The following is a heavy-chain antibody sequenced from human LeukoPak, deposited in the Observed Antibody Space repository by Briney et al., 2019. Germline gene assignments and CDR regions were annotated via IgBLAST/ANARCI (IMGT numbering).Heavy chain of an antibody. CDR1: GGSISSSSYY. CDR2: IYYSGST. V-gene: IGHV4-39*01. J-gene: IGHJ4*02. D-gene: IGHD1-26*01. CDR3: ASRGSVGATTDFDY. Sequence: SETLSLTCTVSGGSISSSSYYWGWIRQPPGKGLEWIGSIYYSGSTYYNPSLKSRVTISVDTSKNQFSLKLSSVTAADTAVYYSASRGSVGATTDFDYWGQGTLVTVSS.